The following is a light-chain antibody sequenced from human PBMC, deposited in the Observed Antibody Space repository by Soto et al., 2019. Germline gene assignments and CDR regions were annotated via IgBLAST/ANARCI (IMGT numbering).Light chain of an antibody. V-gene: IGLV1-44*01. CDR3: AAWDGTLKGVV. CDR1: SSNIGSNT. CDR2: SNN. J-gene: IGLJ2*01. Sequence: QSVLTQPPSASGTPGQRVTISCSGSSSNIGSNTVNWYQQLPGTAPRLLIYSNNQRPSGVPDRFSGSKSGTSASLAISGLQSEDDSDYYCAAWDGTLKGVVFGGGTQLTVL.